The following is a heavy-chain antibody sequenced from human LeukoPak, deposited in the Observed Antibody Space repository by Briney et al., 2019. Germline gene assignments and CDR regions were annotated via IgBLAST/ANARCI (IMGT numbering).Heavy chain of an antibody. J-gene: IGHJ4*02. Sequence: SETLSLTCTVSGGSISPYYWSWIRQTPGKGLEWIGYILYSGTTTNYTPSLKSRVTISVDTSKNQFSLKLSSVTAADTAVYYCARVGDWNDLVYWGQGTLVTVSS. CDR1: GGSISPYY. CDR2: ILYSGTTT. D-gene: IGHD1-1*01. CDR3: ARVGDWNDLVY. V-gene: IGHV4-59*01.